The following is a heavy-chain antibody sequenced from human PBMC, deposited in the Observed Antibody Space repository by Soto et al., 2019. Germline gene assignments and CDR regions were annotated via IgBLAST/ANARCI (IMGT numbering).Heavy chain of an antibody. CDR3: ARYRNYYDSSGYILDSYYYYGMDV. CDR1: GGTFSSYA. J-gene: IGHJ6*02. V-gene: IGHV1-69*13. CDR2: ITPIFGTA. Sequence: SVKVSCKASGGTFSSYAISWVRQAPGQGLEWMGGITPIFGTANYAQKFQGRVTITADESTSTAYMELSSLRSEDTAVYYCARYRNYYDSSGYILDSYYYYGMDVWGQGTTVTVS. D-gene: IGHD3-22*01.